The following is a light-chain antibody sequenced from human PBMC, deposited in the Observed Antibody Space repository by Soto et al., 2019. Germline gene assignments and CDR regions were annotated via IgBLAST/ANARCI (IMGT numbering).Light chain of an antibody. V-gene: IGKV3-20*01. CDR3: QQYNSYPIT. Sequence: EIVLTQSPGTLSLSPGERATLSCRASQSVSNNYLAWYQQKPGQAPRLLIYLASTLVFGVPSRFSGSGSGTEFTLTISGLQPDDFATYYCQQYNSYPITFGPGTKVDI. CDR1: QSVSNNY. CDR2: LAS. J-gene: IGKJ3*01.